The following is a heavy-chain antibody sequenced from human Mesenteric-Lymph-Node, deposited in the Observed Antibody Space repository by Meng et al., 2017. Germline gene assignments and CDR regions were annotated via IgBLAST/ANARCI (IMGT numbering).Heavy chain of an antibody. J-gene: IGHJ4*02. V-gene: IGHV4-59*01. Sequence: SETLSLTCTVSGGSISSYYWSWIRQPPGKGLEWIGYIYYSGSTNYNPSLKSRVTISVDTSKNQFSLKLSSVTAADTAVYYCAMVGGLDFDYWGQGTLVTVSS. CDR3: AMVGGLDFDY. D-gene: IGHD2-15*01. CDR2: IYYSGST. CDR1: GGSISSYY.